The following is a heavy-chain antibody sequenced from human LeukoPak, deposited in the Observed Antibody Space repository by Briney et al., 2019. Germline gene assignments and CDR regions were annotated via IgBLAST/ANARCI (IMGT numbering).Heavy chain of an antibody. Sequence: KSGGSLRLSCAASGFTFSNAWMNWVRQAPGKGLEWVGRIKSKTDGGTTDYAAPVKGRFTISRDDSKNTLYLQMNSLKTEDTAVYYCTTATPYCSGGSCYPTVYWGQGTLVTVSS. V-gene: IGHV3-15*07. D-gene: IGHD2-15*01. CDR2: IKSKTDGGTT. CDR3: TTATPYCSGGSCYPTVY. CDR1: GFTFSNAW. J-gene: IGHJ4*02.